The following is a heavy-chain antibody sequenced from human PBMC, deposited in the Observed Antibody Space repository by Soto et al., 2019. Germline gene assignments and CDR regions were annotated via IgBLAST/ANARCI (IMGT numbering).Heavy chain of an antibody. CDR3: ARAQWALPSPIDY. D-gene: IGHD1-26*01. J-gene: IGHJ4*02. Sequence: SQTLCLTCTFSVGLISSYCWSWIRQPPGKGPERIGYIYYSGSTNYNPSLKSRVTISVDTSKNQFSLKLSSVTAADTAVYYCARAQWALPSPIDYWGQGTMVTVSS. CDR2: IYYSGST. V-gene: IGHV4-59*01. CDR1: VGLISSYC.